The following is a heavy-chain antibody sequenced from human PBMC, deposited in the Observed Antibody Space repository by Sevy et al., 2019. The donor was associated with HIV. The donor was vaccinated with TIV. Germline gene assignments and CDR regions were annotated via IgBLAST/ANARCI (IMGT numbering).Heavy chain of an antibody. D-gene: IGHD2-2*01. V-gene: IGHV3-7*03. CDR3: ARDCSSTTCLWGLDV. J-gene: IGHJ6*02. Sequence: GGSLRLSCAASGFTFSRYWMTWVRQAPGKGLEWVANIKVDGSEKYYVDSVKGRLTISRDNAKNSLYLQMNSLRVEDTALYYCARDCSSTTCLWGLDVWGQGTTVTVSS. CDR2: IKVDGSEK. CDR1: GFTFSRYW.